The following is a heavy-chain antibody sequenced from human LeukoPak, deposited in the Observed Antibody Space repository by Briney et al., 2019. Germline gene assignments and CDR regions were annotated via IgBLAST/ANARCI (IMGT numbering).Heavy chain of an antibody. V-gene: IGHV4-59*08. CDR2: IYYSGST. Sequence: SETLSLTCTVSGGSISIYYWSGIRQPPGKGLEWIGHIYYSGSTNYNPSLKSRVTISVDTSKNQFSLKLSSVTAADTAAYYCARQVKTYYGSGSFDYWGQGTLVTVSS. D-gene: IGHD3-10*01. CDR3: ARQVKTYYGSGSFDY. J-gene: IGHJ4*02. CDR1: GGSISIYY.